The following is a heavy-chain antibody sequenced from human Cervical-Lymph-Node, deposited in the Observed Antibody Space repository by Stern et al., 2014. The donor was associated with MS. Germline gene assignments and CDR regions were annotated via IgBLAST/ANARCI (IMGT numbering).Heavy chain of an antibody. Sequence: QVQLVESGAEVKKPGASVKVSCKTSGYTFTSDDINWVRQASGQGLEWMGWMNPDSGDTGYAQKFQGRLTLTRDTSIRTAYMELTTLRSEDTAVYYFTKAWDSWGQGTLVIVSS. J-gene: IGHJ4*02. CDR3: TKAWDS. CDR1: GYTFTSDD. CDR2: MNPDSGDT. V-gene: IGHV1-8*01.